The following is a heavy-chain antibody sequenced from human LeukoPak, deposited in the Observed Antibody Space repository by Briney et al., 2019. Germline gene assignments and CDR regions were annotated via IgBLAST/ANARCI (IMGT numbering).Heavy chain of an antibody. V-gene: IGHV3-30*02. D-gene: IGHD3-10*01. CDR3: AKDASVGGDYFDY. CDR1: GFTFRNYG. CDR2: IRYDGSIK. Sequence: GGSLRLSCAASGFTFRNYGMHWVRLAPGKGLEWVDFIRYDGSIKYYVDSVKGRFTISRDNSKDTLYLQMNSLRAEDTAVYYCAKDASVGGDYFDYWGQGTLVTVSS. J-gene: IGHJ4*02.